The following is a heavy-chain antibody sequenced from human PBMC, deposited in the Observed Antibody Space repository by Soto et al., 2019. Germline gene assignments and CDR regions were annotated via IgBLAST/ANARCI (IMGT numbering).Heavy chain of an antibody. CDR1: GFPFSSYA. D-gene: IGHD4-4*01. V-gene: IGHV3-23*01. Sequence: EVQLLESGGGLVQPGGSLRLSCAASGFPFSSYAMTWVRQAPGKGLEWVSVISGSGGSTYYADSVKGRFTISRDNSKNTLYLQMNSLRAEDTAVYYCAKGRDYSNYLYYFDYWGQGTLVTVSS. CDR2: ISGSGGST. CDR3: AKGRDYSNYLYYFDY. J-gene: IGHJ4*02.